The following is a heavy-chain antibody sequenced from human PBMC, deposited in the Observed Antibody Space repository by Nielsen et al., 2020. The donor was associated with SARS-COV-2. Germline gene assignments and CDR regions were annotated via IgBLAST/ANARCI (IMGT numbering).Heavy chain of an antibody. J-gene: IGHJ4*02. CDR3: ARVVISITMVRGVIIEYFDY. D-gene: IGHD3-10*01. CDR2: IYSGGST. Sequence: VRQAPGKGLEWVSVIYSGGSTYYADSVKGRFTISRDNSKNTLYLQMNSLRAEGTAVYYCARVVISITMVRGVIIEYFDYWGQGTLATVSS. V-gene: IGHV3-53*01.